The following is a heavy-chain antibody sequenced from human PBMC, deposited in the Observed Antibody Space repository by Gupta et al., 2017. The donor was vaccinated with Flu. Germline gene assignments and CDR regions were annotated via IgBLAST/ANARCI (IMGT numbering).Heavy chain of an antibody. Sequence: LEWMGGIIPIFGTANYAQKFQGRVTITADESTSTAYMELSSLRSEDTAVYYCATTDIVVVPAAIQGGCWFDPWGQGTLVTVSS. J-gene: IGHJ5*02. CDR3: ATTDIVVVPAAIQGGCWFDP. V-gene: IGHV1-69*01. CDR2: IIPIFGTA. D-gene: IGHD2-2*02.